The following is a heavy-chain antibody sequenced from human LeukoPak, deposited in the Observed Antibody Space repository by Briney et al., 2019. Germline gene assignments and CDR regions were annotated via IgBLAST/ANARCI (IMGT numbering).Heavy chain of an antibody. CDR3: AKGYSYATRPFWDY. V-gene: IGHV3-23*01. CDR2: ISGSGGST. D-gene: IGHD5-18*01. Sequence: PGGPLRLSCAASGFTFSSYAMSWVRQAPGKGLEWVSAISGSGGSTYYADSVKGRFTISRDNSKNTLYLQMNSLRAEDTAVYYCAKGYSYATRPFWDYWGQGTLVTVSS. J-gene: IGHJ4*02. CDR1: GFTFSSYA.